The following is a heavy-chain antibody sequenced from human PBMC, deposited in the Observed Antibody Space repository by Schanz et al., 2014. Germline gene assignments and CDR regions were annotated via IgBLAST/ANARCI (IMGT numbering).Heavy chain of an antibody. Sequence: QGQLVESGGGVVKPGRSLRLSCAASGFTFSSYAMHWVRQAPGKGLEWVSFISYDESLKSYLDSVKGRFTISRDNSKNTLFLEMNSLRVEDTAVYYCARDLVSYHDFWSGQETGDRAFDLWGQGTMVTVSP. V-gene: IGHV3-30-3*01. D-gene: IGHD3-3*01. CDR2: ISYDESLK. J-gene: IGHJ3*01. CDR1: GFTFSSYA. CDR3: ARDLVSYHDFWSGQETGDRAFDL.